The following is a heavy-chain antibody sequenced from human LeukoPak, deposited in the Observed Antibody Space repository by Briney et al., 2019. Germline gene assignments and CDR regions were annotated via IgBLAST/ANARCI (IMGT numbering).Heavy chain of an antibody. Sequence: PGGSLRLSCAASGFTFSSYAMHWVRQAPGKGLEWVAVISYDGSNKYYADSVKGRFTISRDNSKNTLYLQMNSLRAEDTAVYYCAKFHDYGTNTNWFDPWGQGTLVTVSS. CDR3: AKFHDYGTNTNWFDP. CDR2: ISYDGSNK. V-gene: IGHV3-30*04. J-gene: IGHJ5*02. D-gene: IGHD4-17*01. CDR1: GFTFSSYA.